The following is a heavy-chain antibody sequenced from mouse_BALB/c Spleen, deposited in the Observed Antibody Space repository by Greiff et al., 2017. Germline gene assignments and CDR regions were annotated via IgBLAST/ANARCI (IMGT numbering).Heavy chain of an antibody. Sequence: VQLQQSGPDLVKPSQSLSLTCTVTGYSITSGYSWHWLRQFPGNKLEWMGYIHYSGSTNYNPSLTSRISITRDTSKNQFFLQLNSVTTEDTATYYCARRDYGSSYGYFDYWGQGTTLTVSS. D-gene: IGHD1-1*01. CDR2: IHYSGST. CDR1: GYSITSGYS. V-gene: IGHV3-1*02. CDR3: ARRDYGSSYGYFDY. J-gene: IGHJ2*01.